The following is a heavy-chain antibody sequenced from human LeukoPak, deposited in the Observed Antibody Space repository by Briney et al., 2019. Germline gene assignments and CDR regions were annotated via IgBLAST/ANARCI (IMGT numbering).Heavy chain of an antibody. J-gene: IGHJ6*02. Sequence: GGSLSLSCAASGFTFSSYAMHWVRQAPGKGLEWLAVISYDGSNKYYADSGKGRFTSSRDNSKNTLYLQMNSLRGEDTAVYHCARDREMATMDYYGMDVWGQGTPVTVSS. CDR3: ARDREMATMDYYGMDV. D-gene: IGHD5-24*01. V-gene: IGHV3-30-3*01. CDR2: ISYDGSNK. CDR1: GFTFSSYA.